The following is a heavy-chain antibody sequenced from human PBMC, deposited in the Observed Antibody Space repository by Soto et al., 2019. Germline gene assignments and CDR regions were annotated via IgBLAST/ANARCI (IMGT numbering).Heavy chain of an antibody. CDR3: ARFGAGSYDPSYGMDV. CDR2: ISSSSNTI. D-gene: IGHD3-10*01. CDR1: GFTFSTYN. J-gene: IGHJ6*02. Sequence: HPGGSLRLSCAASGFTFSTYNMNWVRQAPGKGLEWVSYISSSSNTIYYADSVKGRFTISRDNAKNSLYLQMNSLRDEDTAVYYCARFGAGSYDPSYGMDVWGQGTTVTVSS. V-gene: IGHV3-48*02.